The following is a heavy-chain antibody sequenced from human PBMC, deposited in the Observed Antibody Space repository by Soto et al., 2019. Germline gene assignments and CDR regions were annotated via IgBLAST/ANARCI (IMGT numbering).Heavy chain of an antibody. J-gene: IGHJ4*02. CDR2: INHSGST. D-gene: IGHD3-22*01. V-gene: IGHV4-34*01. Sequence: SETLSLTCAVYGGSFSGYYWSWIRQPPGKGLEWIGEINHSGSTNYNPSLKSRVTISVDTSKNQFSLKLSSVTAADTAVYYCARDYYDSSGYLPALDYWGQGTLVTVSS. CDR1: GGSFSGYY. CDR3: ARDYYDSSGYLPALDY.